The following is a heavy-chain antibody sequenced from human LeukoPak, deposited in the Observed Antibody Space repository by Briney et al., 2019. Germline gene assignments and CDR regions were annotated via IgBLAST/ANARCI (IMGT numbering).Heavy chain of an antibody. CDR1: GYTFTGYY. J-gene: IGHJ5*02. V-gene: IGHV1-2*06. CDR2: INPNSGGT. CDR3: ATLHIVVVPAAGNWFDP. D-gene: IGHD2-2*01. Sequence: ASVKVSCKASGYTFTGYYMHWVRQAPGQGLEWMGRINPNSGGTNYAQKFQGRVTMTRDTSISTAYMELSRLRSDDTAVYYCATLHIVVVPAAGNWFDPWGQGTLVTVSS.